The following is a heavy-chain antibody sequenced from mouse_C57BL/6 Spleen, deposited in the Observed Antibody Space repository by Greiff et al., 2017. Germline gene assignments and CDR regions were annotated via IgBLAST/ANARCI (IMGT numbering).Heavy chain of an antibody. Sequence: DVQLVESGEGLVKPGGSLKLSCAASGFTFSSYAMSWVRQTPEKRLEWVAYISSGGDYIYYADTVKGRFTISRDNARNTLYLQMSSLKSEDTAMYYCTREGPGYAMDYWGQGTSVTVSS. D-gene: IGHD4-1*01. CDR2: ISSGGDYI. V-gene: IGHV5-9-1*02. CDR1: GFTFSSYA. CDR3: TREGPGYAMDY. J-gene: IGHJ4*01.